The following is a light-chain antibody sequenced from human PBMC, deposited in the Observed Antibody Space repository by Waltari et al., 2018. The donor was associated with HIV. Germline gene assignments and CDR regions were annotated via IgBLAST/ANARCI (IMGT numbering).Light chain of an antibody. V-gene: IGLV1-51*01. Sequence: QSVLTQPPSVSAAPGQTVTISCSGSSTNIGHNYVSWYQQLPGTAPKLLIYDDDKLPAGIPDRCSGCKSGAAATHGITGLQTGDEADYYCGTWDSSLSAVVVGGGTKLTV. CDR3: GTWDSSLSAVV. J-gene: IGLJ2*01. CDR2: DDD. CDR1: STNIGHNY.